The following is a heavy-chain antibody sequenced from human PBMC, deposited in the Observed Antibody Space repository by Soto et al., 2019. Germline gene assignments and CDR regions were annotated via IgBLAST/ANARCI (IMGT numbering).Heavy chain of an antibody. CDR1: GFTFSDHY. D-gene: IGHD4-17*01. CDR2: TRNKANSYTT. Sequence: GGSLRLSCAASGFTFSDHYMDWVRQAPGKGLEWVGRTRNKANSYTTEYAASVKGRFTISRDDSKNSLYPQMNSLKTEDTAVYYRARVGYGGYYYGMDVWGQGTTVTVSS. J-gene: IGHJ6*02. CDR3: ARVGYGGYYYGMDV. V-gene: IGHV3-72*01.